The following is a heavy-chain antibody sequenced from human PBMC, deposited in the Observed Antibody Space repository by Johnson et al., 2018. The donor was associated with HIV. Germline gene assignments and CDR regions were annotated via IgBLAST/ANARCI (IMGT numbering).Heavy chain of an antibody. CDR2: ISYDGSNK. D-gene: IGHD3-16*01. V-gene: IGHV3-30*04. CDR3: AREGESLLVAFDI. CDR1: GFTFSSYA. Sequence: QVQLVESGGGVVQPGRSLRLSCAASGFTFSSYAMHWVRQAPGKGLEWVAVISYDGSNKYYADSVKGRFTISRDNSKNTLYLQMISLRTEETAVYYCAREGESLLVAFDIGGQGTMVTVSA. J-gene: IGHJ3*02.